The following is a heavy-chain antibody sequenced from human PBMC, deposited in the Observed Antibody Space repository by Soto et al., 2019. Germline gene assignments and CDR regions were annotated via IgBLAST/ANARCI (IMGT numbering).Heavy chain of an antibody. V-gene: IGHV1-69*19. D-gene: IGHD3-10*01. CDR1: GGTFNTYA. CDR2: ISPMFGAA. Sequence: QVQLVQPGAEMKKPGSSAKVSCQTSGGTFNTYAMNWERQAPGQGPEWMGDISPMFGAANSAPKFQGRVTITADASTGTSYMQLRSLPSEDTALYFCAREVQVHTPAFVYWGQGTLVTVSS. J-gene: IGHJ4*02. CDR3: AREVQVHTPAFVY.